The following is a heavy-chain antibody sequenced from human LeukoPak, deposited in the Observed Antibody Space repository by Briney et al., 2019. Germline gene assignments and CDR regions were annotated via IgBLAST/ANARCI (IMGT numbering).Heavy chain of an antibody. Sequence: HPSETLSLTCTVSGGSISSYYWSWIRQPPGKGLEWIGYIYTSGSINYNPSLKSRATISVDTSKNQFSLKLSSVTAADTAVYYCARHVQYGSPFDYWGQGTLVTVSS. CDR3: ARHVQYGSPFDY. V-gene: IGHV4-4*09. J-gene: IGHJ4*02. D-gene: IGHD6-13*01. CDR2: IYTSGSI. CDR1: GGSISSYY.